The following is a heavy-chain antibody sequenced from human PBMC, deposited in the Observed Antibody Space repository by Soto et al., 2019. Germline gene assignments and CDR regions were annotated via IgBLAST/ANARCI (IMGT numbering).Heavy chain of an antibody. J-gene: IGHJ1*01. Sequence: LRLSCAASGFTLDDYAMHWVRQVPGKGLEWVSGINWNSGSIGYGDSVKGRFAISRDNAKNSLHLQMNSLSAEDTAFYYCVKDESINWYSGHFRHWGQGTLVTVSS. V-gene: IGHV3-9*01. CDR3: VKDESINWYSGHFRH. CDR1: GFTLDDYA. D-gene: IGHD6-13*01. CDR2: INWNSGSI.